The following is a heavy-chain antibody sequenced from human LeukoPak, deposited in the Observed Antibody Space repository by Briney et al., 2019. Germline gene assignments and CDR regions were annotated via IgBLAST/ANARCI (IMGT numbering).Heavy chain of an antibody. V-gene: IGHV4-59*08. CDR1: GGSISSYY. Sequence: PSETLSLTCTVSGGSISSYYWSWIRQPPGKGLEWIGYIYYSGSTNYNPSLKSRVTMSVDTPKNQFSLKLSSVTAADTAVYYCARRPDYGDYWYFDLWGRGTLVTVSS. D-gene: IGHD4-17*01. J-gene: IGHJ2*01. CDR3: ARRPDYGDYWYFDL. CDR2: IYYSGST.